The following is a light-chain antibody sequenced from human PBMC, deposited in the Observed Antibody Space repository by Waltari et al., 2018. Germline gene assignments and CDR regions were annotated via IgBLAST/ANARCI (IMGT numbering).Light chain of an antibody. Sequence: QSVLTQPPSASGTPGQRVTISCSGSSSNIGSNIVNWYQQLPGTAPKLLIYPNNQRPAGVPYRFSGSKAGTSASLAISGLQSEDEADYHCAAWDDSLTAWVFGGGTKLTVL. CDR3: AAWDDSLTAWV. V-gene: IGLV1-44*01. CDR2: PNN. J-gene: IGLJ3*02. CDR1: SSNIGSNI.